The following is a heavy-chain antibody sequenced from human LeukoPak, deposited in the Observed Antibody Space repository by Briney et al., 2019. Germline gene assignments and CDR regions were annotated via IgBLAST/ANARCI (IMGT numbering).Heavy chain of an antibody. CDR1: GFTVSGAY. CDR3: ARTPPGNSYFDY. V-gene: IGHV3-53*01. CDR2: IYNGGGT. J-gene: IGHJ4*02. Sequence: GGSLRLSCAASGFTVSGAYIHWVRQAPGRGLEWVSVIYNGGGTAYADSVKGRFTISRDISKNTVYLQMNGLRGEDTAVYYCARTPPGNSYFDYWGQGNLVTVSS. D-gene: IGHD2-8*01.